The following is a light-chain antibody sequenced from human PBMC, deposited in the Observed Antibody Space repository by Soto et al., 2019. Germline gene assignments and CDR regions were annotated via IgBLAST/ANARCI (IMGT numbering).Light chain of an antibody. V-gene: IGLV2-14*01. CDR3: SSYTTTTTPVV. CDR1: SSDIGTYDY. J-gene: IGLJ2*01. CDR2: EVT. Sequence: QSALTKTASVSGSPGQSITISCTGTSSDIGTYDYVSWYQHHPGKAPKLMIYEVTNRPSGVSDRFSGFKSGKTAYLTISGLQAEDEADYYCSSYTTTTTPVVFGGGTQLTVL.